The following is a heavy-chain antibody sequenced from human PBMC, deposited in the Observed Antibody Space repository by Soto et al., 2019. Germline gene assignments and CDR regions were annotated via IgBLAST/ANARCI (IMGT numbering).Heavy chain of an antibody. J-gene: IGHJ4*02. Sequence: SETLSLTCTVSGVSISSVSLSSNYWGWIRQPPGKGLECIGSISYTGNTNYNPSLKSRVTISVDTSKNQFSLKLSSVTAADTAVYYCARIPYSSASLDYWGQGTLVTVSS. CDR1: GVSISSVSLSSNY. D-gene: IGHD6-19*01. CDR2: ISYTGNT. CDR3: ARIPYSSASLDY. V-gene: IGHV4-61*01.